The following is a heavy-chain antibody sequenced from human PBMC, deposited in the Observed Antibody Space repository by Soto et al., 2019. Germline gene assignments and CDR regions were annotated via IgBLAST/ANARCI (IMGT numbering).Heavy chain of an antibody. V-gene: IGHV4-59*01. CDR3: ASLEIAAAGVIDY. CDR1: GGSISSYY. J-gene: IGHJ4*02. CDR2: IYYSGST. D-gene: IGHD6-13*01. Sequence: SETLSLTCTVSGGSISSYYWSWIRQPPGKGLEWIGYIYYSGSTNYNPSLKSRVTISVDTSKNQFSLKLSSVTAADTAVYYCASLEIAAAGVIDYWGQGALVTVSS.